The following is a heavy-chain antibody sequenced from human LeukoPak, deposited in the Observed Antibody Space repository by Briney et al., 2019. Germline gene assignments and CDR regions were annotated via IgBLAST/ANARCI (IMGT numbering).Heavy chain of an antibody. Sequence: GGSLRVSCSASGFTFSSYALHWVRQAPGKGLEYVSAISSNGGSTYYADSVKGRFTISRDNAKNSLYLQMNSLRDEDTAVYYCARGRGAEGYWGQGTLVTVSS. CDR2: ISSNGGST. V-gene: IGHV3-64*04. CDR1: GFTFSSYA. CDR3: ARGRGAEGY. J-gene: IGHJ4*02. D-gene: IGHD1-26*01.